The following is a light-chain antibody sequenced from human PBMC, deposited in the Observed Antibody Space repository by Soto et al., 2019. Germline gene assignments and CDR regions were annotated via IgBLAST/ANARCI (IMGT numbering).Light chain of an antibody. CDR2: GAS. CDR3: QQYESWPPLFT. V-gene: IGKV3-15*01. CDR1: QSVGNN. J-gene: IGKJ2*01. Sequence: EIVMTQSPATVSVSPGERATLYCRASQSVGNNLAWYQQKPGQAPSLFIFGASVRATGIPDRFSGSGSGTEFTLSISSLQSEDSAVYYCQQYESWPPLFTFGQGTKVDSK.